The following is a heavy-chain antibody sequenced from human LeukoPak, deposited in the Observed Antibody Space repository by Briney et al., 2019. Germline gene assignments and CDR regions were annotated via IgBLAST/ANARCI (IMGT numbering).Heavy chain of an antibody. CDR1: GFTFSSYW. Sequence: GGSLRLSCAASGFTFSSYWMHWVRQAPGKGLVWVSRINSDGSSTSYADSVKGRFTISRDNAKNTLYLQMNSLRAEDTAVYYCASLAGLAPSAFDIWGQGTMVTVSS. J-gene: IGHJ3*02. CDR2: INSDGSST. D-gene: IGHD3/OR15-3a*01. CDR3: ASLAGLAPSAFDI. V-gene: IGHV3-74*01.